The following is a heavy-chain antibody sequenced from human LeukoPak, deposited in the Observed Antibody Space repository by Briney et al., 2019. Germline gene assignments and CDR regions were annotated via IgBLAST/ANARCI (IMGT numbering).Heavy chain of an antibody. CDR1: GFSFSRYG. Sequence: PGGSLRLSCAASGFSFSRYGMHWVRQAPAKGLEWVAVIWHDGRNKFYADSVKGRFTLSRDNSKNTLYLQMNSLRADDTAVYYCAKDRAVAGTDARYYFDYWGQGTLVTVSS. J-gene: IGHJ4*02. V-gene: IGHV3-33*06. D-gene: IGHD6-19*01. CDR3: AKDRAVAGTDARYYFDY. CDR2: IWHDGRNK.